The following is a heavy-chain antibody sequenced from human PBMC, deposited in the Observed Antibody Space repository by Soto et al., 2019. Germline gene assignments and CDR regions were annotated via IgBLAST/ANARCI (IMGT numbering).Heavy chain of an antibody. CDR3: ARGGTSGLYNWFDP. CDR2: IYYSGST. Sequence: SETLSITGTVSDGSIRSGGYYWSWIRQPPGKGLEWIGYIYYSGSTYYNPSLKSRVTISVDTSKNQFSLKLSSVTAADTAVYYCARGGTSGLYNWFDPWGQGTLVTVSS. J-gene: IGHJ5*02. CDR1: DGSIRSGGYY. V-gene: IGHV4-30-4*01. D-gene: IGHD1-1*01.